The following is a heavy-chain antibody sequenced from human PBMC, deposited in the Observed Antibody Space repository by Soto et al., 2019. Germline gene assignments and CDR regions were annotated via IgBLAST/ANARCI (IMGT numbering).Heavy chain of an antibody. CDR2: IWYDGSNK. Sequence: PGGSLRLSCAASGFTFSSYGMHWVRQAPGKGLEWVAVIWYDGSNKYYADSMKGRFTISRDNSKNTLYLQMNSLRAEDTAVYYCARGGGGDSRLIYYYYGMDVWGQGTTVTVSS. D-gene: IGHD2-21*02. CDR1: GFTFSSYG. CDR3: ARGGGGDSRLIYYYYGMDV. V-gene: IGHV3-33*01. J-gene: IGHJ6*02.